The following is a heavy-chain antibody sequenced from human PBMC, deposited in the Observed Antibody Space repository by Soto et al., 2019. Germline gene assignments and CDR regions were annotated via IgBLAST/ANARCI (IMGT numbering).Heavy chain of an antibody. J-gene: IGHJ6*02. CDR1: GFTFSSYW. CDR3: ARDLGRYFDWFPRGYYYYGMDV. CDR2: INSDGSST. V-gene: IGHV3-74*01. Sequence: EVQLVESGGGLVQPGGSLRLSCAASGFTFSSYWMHWVRQAPGKGLVWVSRINSDGSSTSYADCVKGRFTISRDNAKNTLYLQMNSLRAEDTAVYYCARDLGRYFDWFPRGYYYYGMDVWGQGTTVTVSS. D-gene: IGHD3-9*01.